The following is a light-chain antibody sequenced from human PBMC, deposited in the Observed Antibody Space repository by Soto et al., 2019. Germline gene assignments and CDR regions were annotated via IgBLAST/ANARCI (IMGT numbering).Light chain of an antibody. V-gene: IGKV1-5*03. CDR3: QHYNSYSEA. CDR1: QTISSW. CDR2: KAS. Sequence: DMQITQSPSTLSGSVGDRVTSTCRASQTISSWLAWYQQKPGKAPKLLIYKASTLKSGVPSRFSGSGSGTEFTLTISSLQPDAFATYYCQHYNSYSEAFGQGTKVDIK. J-gene: IGKJ1*01.